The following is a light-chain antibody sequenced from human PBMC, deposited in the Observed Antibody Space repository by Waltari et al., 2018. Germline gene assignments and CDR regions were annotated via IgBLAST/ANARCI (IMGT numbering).Light chain of an antibody. CDR3: YSTDSSGNHRDVV. V-gene: IGLV3-10*01. CDR1: ALPKKS. J-gene: IGLJ2*01. CDR2: EDN. Sequence: SYELTQPPSVSVSPGQTARITCSGDALPKKSAYWYQQKSGQAPVLVIYEDNKRPSGIPERFSGSSSGTMATLTISGAQVEDEADYYCYSTDSSGNHRDVVFGGGTKLTVL.